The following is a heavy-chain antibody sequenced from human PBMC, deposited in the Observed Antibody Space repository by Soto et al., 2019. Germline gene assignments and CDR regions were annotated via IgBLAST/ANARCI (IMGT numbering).Heavy chain of an antibody. V-gene: IGHV4-34*01. CDR2: INHSGST. J-gene: IGHJ4*02. D-gene: IGHD6-6*01. CDR3: ARVRIIAARRCGYFDY. Sequence: SETLSLTCAVYGGSFSGYYWSWIRQPPGKGLEWIGEINHSGSTNYNPSLKSRVTISVDTSKNQFSLKLSSVTAADTAVYYCARVRIIAARRCGYFDYWGQGTLVTVSS. CDR1: GGSFSGYY.